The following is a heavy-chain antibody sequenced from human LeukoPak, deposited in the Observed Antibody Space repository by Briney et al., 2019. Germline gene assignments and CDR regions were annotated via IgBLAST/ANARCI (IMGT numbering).Heavy chain of an antibody. J-gene: IGHJ4*02. CDR3: ARGWASSGHMGYFDY. Sequence: SGTLSLTCAVSGGSISSSNWWSWVRQPPGKGLEWIGEINHSGSTNYNPSLKSRVTISVDTSKNQFSLKLSSVTAADTAVYYCARGWASSGHMGYFDYWGQGTLVTVSS. CDR1: GGSISSSNW. CDR2: INHSGST. V-gene: IGHV4-4*02. D-gene: IGHD1-26*01.